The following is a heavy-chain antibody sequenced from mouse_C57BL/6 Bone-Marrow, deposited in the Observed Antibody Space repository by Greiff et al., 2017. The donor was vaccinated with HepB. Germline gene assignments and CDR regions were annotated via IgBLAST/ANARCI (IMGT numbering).Heavy chain of an antibody. Sequence: VQLQQSVAELVRPGASVKLSCTASGFNIKNTYMHWVKQRPEQGLEWIGRIDPANGNTKYAPKFQGKATITADTSSNTAYLHLTSLTAEDTAIYYCARYSNYVWYFDVWGTGTTVTVSS. J-gene: IGHJ1*03. CDR1: GFNIKNTY. CDR3: ARYSNYVWYFDV. V-gene: IGHV14-3*01. CDR2: IDPANGNT. D-gene: IGHD2-5*01.